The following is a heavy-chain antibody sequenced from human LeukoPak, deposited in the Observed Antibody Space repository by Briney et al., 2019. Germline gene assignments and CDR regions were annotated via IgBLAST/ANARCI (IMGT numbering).Heavy chain of an antibody. Sequence: PSQTLSLTCTVSGGSISSGSYYWSWIRQPAGKGLEWIGRIYTSGSTNYNPSLKSRVTISVDTSKNQFSLKLSSVTAADTAVYYCAIVAYCGGDCYSHAFDIWGQGTMVTVSS. CDR2: IYTSGST. D-gene: IGHD2-21*01. V-gene: IGHV4-61*02. CDR1: GGSISSGSYY. CDR3: AIVAYCGGDCYSHAFDI. J-gene: IGHJ3*02.